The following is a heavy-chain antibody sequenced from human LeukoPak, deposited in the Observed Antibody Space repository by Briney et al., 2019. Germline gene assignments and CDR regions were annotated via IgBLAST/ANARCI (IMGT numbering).Heavy chain of an antibody. CDR3: TRDRRDGYNYVDY. V-gene: IGHV4-59*01. CDR1: GGSISPYY. D-gene: IGHD5-24*01. Sequence: SETLSLTCTVSGGSISPYYWSWIRQPPGKGLEWIGYISYSGSTNYNPSLKRRVTISVETSKNQFSLKLNSVTAADTAVYYCTRDRRDGYNYVDYWGQGTLVTVSS. J-gene: IGHJ4*02. CDR2: ISYSGST.